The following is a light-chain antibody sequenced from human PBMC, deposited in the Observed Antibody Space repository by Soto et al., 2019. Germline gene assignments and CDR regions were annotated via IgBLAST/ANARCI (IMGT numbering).Light chain of an antibody. CDR2: DAS. Sequence: EIVLTQSPATLSLSPGERATLSCRASQSVSSYFAWYQQKPGQAPRLLIYDASNRATGIPARFSGSGSGTDFTLTISSLEPEDFAVYYCQHRGNWPLTFGQGTKVEIK. J-gene: IGKJ1*01. V-gene: IGKV3-11*01. CDR3: QHRGNWPLT. CDR1: QSVSSY.